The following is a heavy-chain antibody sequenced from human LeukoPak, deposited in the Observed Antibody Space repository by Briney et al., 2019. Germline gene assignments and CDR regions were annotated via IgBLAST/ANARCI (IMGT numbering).Heavy chain of an antibody. CDR3: ARVAGVAAAEPPPYYYYGMDV. CDR2: ISSSSSYT. D-gene: IGHD6-13*01. CDR1: GFTFSDYY. J-gene: IGHJ6*02. V-gene: IGHV3-11*06. Sequence: GGSLRLSCAASGFTFSDYYMSWIRQAPGKGLEWVSYISSSSSYTNYADSVKGRFTISRDNAKNSLYLQMNSLRAEDTAVYYCARVAGVAAAEPPPYYYYGMDVWGQGTTVTVSS.